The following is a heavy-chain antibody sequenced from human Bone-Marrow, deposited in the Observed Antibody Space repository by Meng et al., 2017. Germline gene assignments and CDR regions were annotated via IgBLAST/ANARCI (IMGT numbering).Heavy chain of an antibody. Sequence: ASVKVSCKASGYTFTSYDINWVRQATGQGLEWMGWMNPNSGNTGYAQKFQGRVTMTTDTSTSTAYMELRSLRSDDTAVYYCARLRWSSYGMDVWGQGTTVTVSS. CDR1: GYTFTSYD. J-gene: IGHJ6*02. CDR3: ARLRWSSYGMDV. CDR2: MNPNSGNT. D-gene: IGHD2-8*01. V-gene: IGHV1-8*02.